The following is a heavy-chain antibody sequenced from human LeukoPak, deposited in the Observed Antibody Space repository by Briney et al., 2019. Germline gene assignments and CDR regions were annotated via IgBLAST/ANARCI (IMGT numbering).Heavy chain of an antibody. Sequence: ASETLSLTCAVYGGSFSGYYWSWIRQPPGKGLEWIGEINHSGSTNYNPSLKSRVTISVDTSKNQFSLKLSSVTAADTAVYYCARRRPRYCSSTSCPNSLAPGWNSYFDYWGQGTLVTVSS. CDR2: INHSGST. V-gene: IGHV4-34*01. CDR1: GGSFSGYY. D-gene: IGHD2-2*01. CDR3: ARRRPRYCSSTSCPNSLAPGWNSYFDY. J-gene: IGHJ4*02.